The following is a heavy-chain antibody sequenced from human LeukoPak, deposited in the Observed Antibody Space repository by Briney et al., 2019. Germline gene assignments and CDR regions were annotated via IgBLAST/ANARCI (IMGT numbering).Heavy chain of an antibody. D-gene: IGHD3-10*01. J-gene: IGHJ6*03. CDR2: ISYDGNAK. V-gene: IGHV3-30*18. Sequence: GGSLRLSCSASGFTFSSFGMHWVRQAPGMGLEWVAMISYDGNAKYYADSVRGRFAISRDNSKNTLYLQMNSLRAEDTAVYYCAKDGVWIGEKKANMDVWGKGTTV. CDR1: GFTFSSFG. CDR3: AKDGVWIGEKKANMDV.